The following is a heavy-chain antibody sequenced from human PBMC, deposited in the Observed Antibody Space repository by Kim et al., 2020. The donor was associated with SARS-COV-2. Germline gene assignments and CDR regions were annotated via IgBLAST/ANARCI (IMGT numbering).Heavy chain of an antibody. CDR2: ISTTGDKK. V-gene: IGHV3-21*01. CDR1: GFTFSRHH. D-gene: IGHD2-8*01. J-gene: IGHJ6*02. Sequence: GGSLRLSCAASGFTFSRHHMNWVRQAPGKGLEWVSSISTTGDKKFYADSLKGRFTISRDNANNALYLQMNSLRAGDTAIYYCARGTNGYYGRDVWGQGTTVT. CDR3: ARGTNGYYGRDV.